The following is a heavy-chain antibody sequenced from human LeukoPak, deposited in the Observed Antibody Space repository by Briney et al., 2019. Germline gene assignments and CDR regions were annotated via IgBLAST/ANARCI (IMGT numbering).Heavy chain of an antibody. CDR3: AKVGYSSSWAFDY. D-gene: IGHD6-13*01. CDR2: IYTGGNT. J-gene: IGHJ4*02. CDR1: GFPFKIYT. V-gene: IGHV3-23*03. Sequence: GGSLRLSCAAFGFPFKIYTMNWVRQAPGKGLEWVSVIYTGGNTYYADSVKGRFTISRDNSKNTLYLQMNSQRAEDTAVYYCAKVGYSSSWAFDYWGQGTLVTVSS.